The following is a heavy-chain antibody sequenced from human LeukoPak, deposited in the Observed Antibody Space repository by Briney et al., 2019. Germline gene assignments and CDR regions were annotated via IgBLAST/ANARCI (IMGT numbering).Heavy chain of an antibody. CDR1: GLTFSSYC. D-gene: IGHD1-26*01. Sequence: GGTLRLSCGASGLTFSSYCIHWVRHAPGKGLEWVSAISGSGGSTYYADSVKGRFTISRDNSKNTLYLQMKSLRVEDTAVYYCARAGVGAIYYFDYWGQGTLVTVSS. CDR3: ARAGVGAIYYFDY. V-gene: IGHV3-23*01. CDR2: ISGSGGST. J-gene: IGHJ4*02.